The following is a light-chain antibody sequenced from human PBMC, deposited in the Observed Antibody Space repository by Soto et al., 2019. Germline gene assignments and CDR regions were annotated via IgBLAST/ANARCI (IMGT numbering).Light chain of an antibody. Sequence: QSALTRPASVSGSPGQSITISCTGTSSDVGGYNYVSWYQQYPGKVPKLMIYDVSNRPSGVSNRFSGSKSGNTASLTISGLQAEDEADYYCSSYTSSSTLVFGGGTKLTVL. CDR3: SSYTSSSTLV. J-gene: IGLJ3*02. CDR2: DVS. CDR1: SSDVGGYNY. V-gene: IGLV2-14*01.